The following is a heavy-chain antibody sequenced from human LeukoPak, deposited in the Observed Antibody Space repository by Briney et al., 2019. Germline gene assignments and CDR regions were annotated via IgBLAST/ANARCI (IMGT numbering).Heavy chain of an antibody. Sequence: DPSETLSLTCTVSGGSISSSTYYWGWIRQPPGKGLEWIGNIYYSGNTYYNPSLKSRVAISVDTSKNQFSLKLSSVTAADTAIYYCARGGYYGSGNDFRFDPWGQGTLVTVSS. CDR3: ARGGYYGSGNDFRFDP. CDR1: GGSISSSTYY. D-gene: IGHD3-10*01. V-gene: IGHV4-39*07. J-gene: IGHJ5*02. CDR2: IYYSGNT.